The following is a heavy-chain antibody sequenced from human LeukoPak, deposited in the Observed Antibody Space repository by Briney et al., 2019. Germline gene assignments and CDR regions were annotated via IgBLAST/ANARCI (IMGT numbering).Heavy chain of an antibody. Sequence: SETLSLTCTVSSGSINDYYWSWVRQPAGKGLEWLGRIYSSGSTTYNPSLKSRITMSVDTSKNQFSLKMTSVTAADTAVYYCAREEGYYDTSGRYYYYYMDVWGKGTTVTVSS. V-gene: IGHV4-4*07. CDR3: AREEGYYDTSGRYYYYYMDV. CDR1: SGSINDYY. D-gene: IGHD3-22*01. CDR2: IYSSGST. J-gene: IGHJ6*03.